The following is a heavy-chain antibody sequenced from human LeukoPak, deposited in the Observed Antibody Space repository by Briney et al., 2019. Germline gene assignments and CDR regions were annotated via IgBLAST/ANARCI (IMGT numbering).Heavy chain of an antibody. V-gene: IGHV3-30*02. J-gene: IGHJ6*03. D-gene: IGHD2-2*01. CDR1: GFTFSSYG. Sequence: GGSLRLSCAASGFTFSSYGMHWVRQAPGKGLEWVAFIRYDGSNKYYADSVKGRFTISRDNSKNTLYLQMNSLRAEDTAVYYCARGYQLLFRYYYYMDVWGRGTTVTISS. CDR2: IRYDGSNK. CDR3: ARGYQLLFRYYYYMDV.